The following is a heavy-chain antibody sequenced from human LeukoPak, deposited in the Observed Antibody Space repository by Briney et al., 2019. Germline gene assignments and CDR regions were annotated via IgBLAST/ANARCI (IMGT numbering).Heavy chain of an antibody. CDR2: IYPDDSNT. J-gene: IGHJ6*03. V-gene: IGHV5-51*01. D-gene: IGHD6-19*01. CDR1: GYSFPSYW. Sequence: GESLKISCKGSGYSFPSYWIGWVRQMPGKGLEWMGIIYPDDSNTRYSPSFQGQVTISADKSISTAYLQWSSLKASDTAMYYCARHKIAVTGDSFYYYMDVWGKGTTVTISS. CDR3: ARHKIAVTGDSFYYYMDV.